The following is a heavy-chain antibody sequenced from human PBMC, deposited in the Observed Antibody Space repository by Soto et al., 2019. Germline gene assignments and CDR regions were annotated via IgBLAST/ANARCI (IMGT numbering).Heavy chain of an antibody. Sequence: QVQLKESGPGLVKPSQTLSLTCSVSGGSIGSGDYYWSWVRQSPGKGLEWIGYIYYTGNTYYNPSLGGRLTFTVETPQNQLSWRLSDVSVADTTVYYCARGYRRRADSGTRPRYYFDYWGQGTLVTVSS. J-gene: IGHJ4*02. D-gene: IGHD1-26*01. CDR2: IYYTGNT. V-gene: IGHV4-30-4*01. CDR1: GGSIGSGDYY. CDR3: ARGYRRRADSGTRPRYYFDY.